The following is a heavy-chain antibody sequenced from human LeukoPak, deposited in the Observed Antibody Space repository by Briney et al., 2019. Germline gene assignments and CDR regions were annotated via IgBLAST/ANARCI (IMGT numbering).Heavy chain of an antibody. CDR2: IIPIFGTA. D-gene: IGHD2-21*02. CDR3: ARDRDGDSGDY. Sequence: SVKVSCKASGGTFSSYAISWVRQAPGQGLEWMGGIIPIFGTANYAQKFQGRVTITRDTSASTAYMELSSLRSEDTAVYYCARDRDGDSGDYWGQGTLVTVSS. V-gene: IGHV1-69*05. CDR1: GGTFSSYA. J-gene: IGHJ4*02.